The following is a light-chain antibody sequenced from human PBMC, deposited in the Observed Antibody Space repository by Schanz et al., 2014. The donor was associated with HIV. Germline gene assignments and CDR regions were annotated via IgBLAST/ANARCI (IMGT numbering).Light chain of an antibody. CDR3: QQYDDSRT. CDR2: RGS. CDR1: QSVSSY. Sequence: EIVLTQSPATLSLYPGERATLSCRASQSVSSYLAWYQQKPGQAPRVLIYRGSTRVACSPARFSGSWSGTDFTLTISRLEPEDSAVYYCQQYDDSRTFGPGSRVDIK. V-gene: IGKV3-11*01. J-gene: IGKJ1*01.